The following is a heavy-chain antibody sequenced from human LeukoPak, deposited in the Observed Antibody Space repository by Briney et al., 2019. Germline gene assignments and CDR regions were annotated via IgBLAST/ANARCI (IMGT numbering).Heavy chain of an antibody. CDR2: ISSSGSTI. CDR3: ARIGYSSSFGD. J-gene: IGHJ4*02. V-gene: IGHV3-48*03. CDR1: GFTFSSYE. D-gene: IGHD6-13*01. Sequence: GGSLRLSCAASGFTFSSYEMNWVRQAPGKGLEWVSYISSSGSTIYYADSVKGRFTISRDNAKNSLYLQMNSLRAEDTAVYYCARIGYSSSFGDWGQGTLVTVSS.